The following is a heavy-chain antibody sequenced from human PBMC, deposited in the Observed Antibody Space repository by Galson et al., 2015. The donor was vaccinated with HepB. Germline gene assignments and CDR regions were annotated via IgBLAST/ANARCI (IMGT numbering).Heavy chain of an antibody. J-gene: IGHJ4*02. CDR3: ARERLDTAMVPYFDY. Sequence: ALVKPTQTLTLTCTFSGFSLSTSGMCMSWIRQPPGKALEWLARIDWDDDKYYSTSLKTRLTISKDTSKNQVVLTMTNMDPVDTATYYCARERLDTAMVPYFDYWGQGILVTVSS. CDR1: GFSLSTSGMC. CDR2: IDWDDDK. D-gene: IGHD5-18*01. V-gene: IGHV2-70*11.